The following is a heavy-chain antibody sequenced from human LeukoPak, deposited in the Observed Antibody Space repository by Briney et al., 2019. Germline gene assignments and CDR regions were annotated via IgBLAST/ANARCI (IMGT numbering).Heavy chain of an antibody. CDR3: ARGWSYFDY. V-gene: IGHV4-59*01. D-gene: IGHD1-1*01. CDR2: ISHSGST. CDR1: GGSISSYY. Sequence: SETLSLTRTVSGGSISSYYWSWTRQPPGKGLEWIGYISHSGSTNYNPSLKSRVTISVDTSKNQFSLKLSSVTAADTAVYYCARGWSYFDYWGQGTLVTVSS. J-gene: IGHJ4*02.